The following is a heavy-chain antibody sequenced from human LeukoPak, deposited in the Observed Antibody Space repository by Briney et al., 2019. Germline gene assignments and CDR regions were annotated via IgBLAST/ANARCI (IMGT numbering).Heavy chain of an antibody. D-gene: IGHD1-26*01. J-gene: IGHJ4*02. CDR3: ASGAYSGSYPTRSLGD. V-gene: IGHV1-69*04. CDR2: ITPIVDIA. CDR1: GGCFSNYD. Sequence: GASVKVSCKASGGCFSNYDFSWVRQAPGQGLEWVGRITPIVDIATYIQKFQGRVTITANKFTSTAYMELSSLTSEDTAVYYCASGAYSGSYPTRSLGDWGQGTLVPVSS.